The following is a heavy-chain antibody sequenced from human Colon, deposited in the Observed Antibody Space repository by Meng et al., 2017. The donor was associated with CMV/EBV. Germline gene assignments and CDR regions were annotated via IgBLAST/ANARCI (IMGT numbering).Heavy chain of an antibody. V-gene: IGHV3-23*01. D-gene: IGHD2-2*02. CDR3: ASSYGDIVVVPAAIN. J-gene: IGHJ4*02. CDR2: ISGSGGST. Sequence: GGSLRLSCAASGFTFSSYAMSWVRQAPGQGLEWVSAISGSGGSTYYADSVQGRFTISRDNSKNTLYLQMNSLRAEDTAVYYCASSYGDIVVVPAAINWGQGTLVTVSS. CDR1: GFTFSSYA.